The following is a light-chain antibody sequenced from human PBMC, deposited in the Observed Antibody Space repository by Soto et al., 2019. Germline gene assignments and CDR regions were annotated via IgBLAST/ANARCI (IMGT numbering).Light chain of an antibody. V-gene: IGKV1-5*03. Sequence: DIQMTQSPSTLSASVGDRVTITCRASQSINIWVAWYQQKPGKAPRLLIYKASSLESGVPSRFSGSGSGTEFTLTISSLQPDDFATYYCQQYNIYPWTVGQGTRVEIK. J-gene: IGKJ1*01. CDR3: QQYNIYPWT. CDR1: QSINIW. CDR2: KAS.